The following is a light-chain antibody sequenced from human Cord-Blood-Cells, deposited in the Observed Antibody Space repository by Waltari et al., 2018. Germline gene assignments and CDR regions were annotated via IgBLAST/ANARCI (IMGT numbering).Light chain of an antibody. V-gene: IGLV2-8*01. J-gene: IGLJ3*02. CDR2: EVS. CDR3: SSYAGSNNLV. Sequence: QSALTQPPSASGSPGQSVTLPCTGTSTDAGGYNSVSWYQQHPGKAPKLMIYEVSKRPSGVPDRFSGSKSGNTASLTVSGLQAEDEADYYCSSYAGSNNLVFGGGTKLTVL. CDR1: STDAGGYNS.